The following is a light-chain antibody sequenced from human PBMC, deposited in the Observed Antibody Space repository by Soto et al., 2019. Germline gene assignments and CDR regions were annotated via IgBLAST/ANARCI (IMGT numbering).Light chain of an antibody. CDR1: QSVGSAY. V-gene: IGKV3-20*01. J-gene: IGKJ1*01. Sequence: EIVLTQSPGTLSLSPGERATLSCRASQSVGSAYLAWYQHKPGQAPRLLIYGSSSRATGIPDRISGSGSGTDFTLTISRLEPEDFAVYYCQQYGNSRWTFGQGTKGE. CDR3: QQYGNSRWT. CDR2: GSS.